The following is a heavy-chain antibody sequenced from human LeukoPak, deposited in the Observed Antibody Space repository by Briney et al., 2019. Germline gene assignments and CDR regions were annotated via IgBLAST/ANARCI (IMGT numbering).Heavy chain of an antibody. Sequence: SQTLSLTCTVSGGSISSGGYYWSWLHQHPGKGLEWIVYIYYSGSTYYNPSLKSRVTISVDTSKNQFSLKLSSVTAADTAVYYCARERTAMVGRDGVTPTSPDYWGQGTLVTVSS. CDR1: GGSISSGGYY. CDR2: IYYSGST. V-gene: IGHV4-31*03. CDR3: ARERTAMVGRDGVTPTSPDY. D-gene: IGHD5-18*01. J-gene: IGHJ4*02.